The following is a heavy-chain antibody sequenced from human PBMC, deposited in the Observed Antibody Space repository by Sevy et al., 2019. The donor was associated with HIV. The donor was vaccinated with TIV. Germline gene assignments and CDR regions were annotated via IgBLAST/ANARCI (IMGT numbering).Heavy chain of an antibody. Sequence: ASVKVSCKGSGYTFTSYYMHWVRQAPGQGLEWMGIINPSGGSTSSAQKFQGRVTMTRDTSTSTVYMELSSLRSEDTAMYYCARDQFQGDHLFGLEYYGMDVWGQGTTVTVSS. J-gene: IGHJ6*02. V-gene: IGHV1-46*01. CDR1: GYTFTSYY. CDR2: INPSGGST. CDR3: ARDQFQGDHLFGLEYYGMDV. D-gene: IGHD3-16*01.